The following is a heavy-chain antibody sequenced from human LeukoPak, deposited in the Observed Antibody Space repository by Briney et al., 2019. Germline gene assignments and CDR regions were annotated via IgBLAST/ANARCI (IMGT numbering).Heavy chain of an antibody. J-gene: IGHJ4*02. Sequence: GGSLRLSCAASGFIFSTYAMHWVRQAPGKGLEWVAVISYDGSLKYYGDSVKGRFTISRDNSKNTLYLQMNSLRAEDTAVYYCAKSDTPWGSWYYFDYWGQGTLVTVSS. D-gene: IGHD6-13*01. CDR2: ISYDGSLK. V-gene: IGHV3-30*18. CDR1: GFIFSTYA. CDR3: AKSDTPWGSWYYFDY.